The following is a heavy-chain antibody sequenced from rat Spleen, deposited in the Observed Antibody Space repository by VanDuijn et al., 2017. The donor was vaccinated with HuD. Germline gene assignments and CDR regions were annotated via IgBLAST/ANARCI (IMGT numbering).Heavy chain of an antibody. Sequence: EVQLVESGGGLVQPGRSLKLSCVASGFTFNNYWMTWIRQAPGGGLDWVASISYDGGSTYYRDSVKGRFTISRDNAKSSLYLQMDSLRSEDTATYYCVRQWDYWGQGVMVTVSS. CDR1: GFTFNNYW. CDR2: ISYDGGST. CDR3: VRQWDY. J-gene: IGHJ2*01. V-gene: IGHV5-31*01.